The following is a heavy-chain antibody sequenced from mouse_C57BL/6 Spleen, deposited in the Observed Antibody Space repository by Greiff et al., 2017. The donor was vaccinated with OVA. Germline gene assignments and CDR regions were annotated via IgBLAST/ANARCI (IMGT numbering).Heavy chain of an antibody. CDR3: AKNWYDYDPGVFDY. CDR2: IWSGGST. D-gene: IGHD2-4*01. Sequence: QVQLKESGPGLVQPSQSLSITCTVSGFSLTSYGVHWVRQPPGKGLEWLGVIWSGGSTDYNAAFISRLSISKDNSKSQVFFKMNSLQADDTAIYYCAKNWYDYDPGVFDYWGQGTTLTVSS. J-gene: IGHJ2*01. V-gene: IGHV2-4*01. CDR1: GFSLTSYG.